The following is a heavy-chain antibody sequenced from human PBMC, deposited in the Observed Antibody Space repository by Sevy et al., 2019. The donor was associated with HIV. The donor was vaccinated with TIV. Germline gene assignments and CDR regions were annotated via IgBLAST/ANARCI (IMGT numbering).Heavy chain of an antibody. CDR3: AKDLYSSVWPWAFDY. V-gene: IGHV3-23*01. Sequence: GGSLRLSCVASGFTFSDYAMSWVRQAPGKGLEWVAGISSRGDGTYYADSVKGRFTISRDNLKNTLYLQMNSLRAEDTATYYCAKDLYSSVWPWAFDYWGQGPPVTVSS. CDR2: ISSRGDGT. D-gene: IGHD4-4*01. J-gene: IGHJ4*02. CDR1: GFTFSDYA.